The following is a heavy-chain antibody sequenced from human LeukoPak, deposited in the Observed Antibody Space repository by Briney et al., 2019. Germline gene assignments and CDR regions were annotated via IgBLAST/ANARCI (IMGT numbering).Heavy chain of an antibody. CDR1: GFTFSTYE. D-gene: IGHD1-26*01. CDR2: ISSTSSSI. J-gene: IGHJ6*02. CDR3: ARVGPYYYYCGMDV. V-gene: IGHV3-48*03. Sequence: GGSLRLSCAGAGFTFSTYEINWVRQAPGKGLEWVSYISSTSSSIYYADSVKGRFTVSRDNAKSSLYLQMNSLRDEDTAIYYCARVGPYYYYCGMDVWGQGTTVTVSS.